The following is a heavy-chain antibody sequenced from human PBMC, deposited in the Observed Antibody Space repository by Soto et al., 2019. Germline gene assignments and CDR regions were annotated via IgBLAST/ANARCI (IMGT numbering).Heavy chain of an antibody. D-gene: IGHD3-16*01. CDR3: ARESLGAKGADH. CDR2: IIPIIRVT. V-gene: IGHV1-69*17. Sequence: QVQLVQSGAEVKRPGSSVKVSCESSGDTFNSYLISWVRQAPGQGLEWMGGIIPIIRVTHYAQKFQGRVTSSALSCPGTAYMALTTPRSEDTALYVCARESLGAKGADHWGQGTLVTVSS. J-gene: IGHJ4*02. CDR1: GDTFNSYL.